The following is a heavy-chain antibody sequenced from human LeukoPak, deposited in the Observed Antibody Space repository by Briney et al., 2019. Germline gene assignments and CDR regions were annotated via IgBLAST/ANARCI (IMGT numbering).Heavy chain of an antibody. CDR1: GYTLTELS. CDR2: FDPEDGET. V-gene: IGHV1-24*01. CDR3: ATVSYGDYGDYYYYMDV. D-gene: IGHD4-17*01. Sequence: ASAKVSCKVSGYTLTELSMHWVRQAPGKGLEWMGGFDPEDGETIYAQKFQGRVTMTEDTSTDTAYMELSSLRSEDTAVYYCATVSYGDYGDYYYYMDVWGKGTTVTVSS. J-gene: IGHJ6*03.